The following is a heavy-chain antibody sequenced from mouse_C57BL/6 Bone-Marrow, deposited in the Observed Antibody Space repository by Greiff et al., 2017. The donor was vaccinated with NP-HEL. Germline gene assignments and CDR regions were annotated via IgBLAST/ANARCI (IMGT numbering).Heavy chain of an antibody. J-gene: IGHJ3*01. CDR2: IRSKSNNYAT. D-gene: IGHD1-1*01. V-gene: IGHV10-1*01. Sequence: EVKLVESGGGLVQPKGSLKLSCAASGFSFNTYAMNWVRQAPGKGLEWVARIRSKSNNYATYYADSVKDRFTISRDDSESMLYLEMNNLKTEDTAMYYCVRQGDYWAYWGQGTLVTVSA. CDR3: VRQGDYWAY. CDR1: GFSFNTYA.